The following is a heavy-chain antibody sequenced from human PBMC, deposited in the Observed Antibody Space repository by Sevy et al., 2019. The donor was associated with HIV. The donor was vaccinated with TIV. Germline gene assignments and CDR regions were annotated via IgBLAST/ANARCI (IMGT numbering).Heavy chain of an antibody. V-gene: IGHV3-30*18. D-gene: IGHD4-17*01. CDR1: GFTLDTYV. CDR2: LSYDETVK. CDR3: AKDPRLYGVNVEGFDY. Sequence: GGSLRLSCEVSGFTLDTYVMHWVRQAPGKGLEWVAGLSYDETVKYYGESVKGRFTISRDNSKNILFLQMNFLRVDDTAVYFCAKDPRLYGVNVEGFDYWGQGTLVTVSS. J-gene: IGHJ4*02.